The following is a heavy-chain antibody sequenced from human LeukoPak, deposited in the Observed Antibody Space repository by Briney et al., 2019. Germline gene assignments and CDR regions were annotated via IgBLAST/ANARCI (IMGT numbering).Heavy chain of an antibody. J-gene: IGHJ4*02. CDR1: GDTFTEYA. V-gene: IGHV1-3*01. CDR3: ARGRWSSSGWYYFDY. Sequence: GASVKVSCKASGDTFTEYAMHWVRQAPGQRLEWMGWINAGNGATKYSQKFQGRVTITRDTSASTAYMELSSLTSEDTTIYYCARGRWSSSGWYYFDYWGQGTQVTVSS. CDR2: INAGNGAT. D-gene: IGHD6-19*01.